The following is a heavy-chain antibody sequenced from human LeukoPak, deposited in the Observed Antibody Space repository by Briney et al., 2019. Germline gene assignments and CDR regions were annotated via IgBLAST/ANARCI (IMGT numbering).Heavy chain of an antibody. CDR3: ARWPVIGTARYFDY. V-gene: IGHV4-34*01. CDR1: GGSFSGYY. CDR2: IYYSGIT. D-gene: IGHD1-7*01. Sequence: SETLSLTCAVYGGSFSGYYWSWVRQPPGKGLEWIGEIYYSGITNYNPSLKSRVTISIDKPKNQFSLNLNSVTAADTAVYYCARWPVIGTARYFDYWGQGNLVTVSA. J-gene: IGHJ4*02.